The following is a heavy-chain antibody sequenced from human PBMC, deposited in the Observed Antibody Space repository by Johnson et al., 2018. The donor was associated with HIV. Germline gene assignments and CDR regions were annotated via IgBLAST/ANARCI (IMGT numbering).Heavy chain of an antibody. V-gene: IGHV3-30*02. CDR3: AREVIVAGHGGAFDI. J-gene: IGHJ3*02. CDR1: RFTFSSYC. CDR2: IRNDGSNK. Sequence: QVQLVESGGGVVQPGGSLRLSCEASRFTFSSYCMHWVRQAPGKGLEWVAFIRNDGSNKYYADSVKGRFPISRDNSKNTLYLQTNSLRAEDTAVYYCAREVIVAGHGGAFDIWGQGTMVTVSS. D-gene: IGHD5-12*01.